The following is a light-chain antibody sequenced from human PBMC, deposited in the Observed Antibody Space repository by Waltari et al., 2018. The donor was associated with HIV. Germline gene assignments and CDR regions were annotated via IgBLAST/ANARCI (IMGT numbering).Light chain of an antibody. J-gene: IGKJ2*03. CDR3: MQGLQTPFS. CDR1: QSLLHNNGKNH. CDR2: LGS. V-gene: IGKV2-28*01. Sequence: DIVMTQPPVSLPVTPGEPASISCRSSQSLLHNNGKNHLDWYLQKPGQSPQLRVYLGSIRAAGVPDRFSGSGSGTDVTLKISRVEAEDVGMYYCMQGLQTPFSFGQGTKLVIK.